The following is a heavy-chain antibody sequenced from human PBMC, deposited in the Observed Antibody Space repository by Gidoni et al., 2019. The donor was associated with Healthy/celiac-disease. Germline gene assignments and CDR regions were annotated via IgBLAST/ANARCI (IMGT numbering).Heavy chain of an antibody. Sequence: EVQLLESGGGLVQPGGSLRLSCAASGFTFSSYAMSWVRQAPGKGLEWVSAISGSGGSTYYADSVKGRFTISRDNSKNTLYLQMNSLRAEDTAVYYCAKGAGYYGSGSYYPYNPWGQGTLVTVSS. D-gene: IGHD3-10*01. CDR2: ISGSGGST. CDR1: GFTFSSYA. V-gene: IGHV3-23*01. CDR3: AKGAGYYGSGSYYPYNP. J-gene: IGHJ5*02.